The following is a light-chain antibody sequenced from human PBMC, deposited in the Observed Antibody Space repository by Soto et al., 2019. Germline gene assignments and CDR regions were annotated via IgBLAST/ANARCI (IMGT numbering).Light chain of an antibody. CDR2: GAT. CDR1: QGIGTW. Sequence: DVQVTQSPSFVSASVGDRVTITCRASQGIGTWLAWYQQKQGQAPNLLIYGATNLQDGVPSRFSGSGLGTHFTLTIFSLQPEDSASYYCQQTNSFPITFGQGTRLEI. J-gene: IGKJ5*01. V-gene: IGKV1D-12*01. CDR3: QQTNSFPIT.